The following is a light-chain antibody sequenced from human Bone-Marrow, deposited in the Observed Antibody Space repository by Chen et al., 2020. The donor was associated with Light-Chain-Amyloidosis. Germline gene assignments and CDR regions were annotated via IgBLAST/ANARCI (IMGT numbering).Light chain of an antibody. CDR1: SSDIGGYDS. Sequence: QSALTQPHPLSGSPGQSVTISCTGTSSDIGGYDSVSWYQQYPGTAPKLIMYDVNQRPSGVPDRFSASKSANTASLTISGLQDDDEAEYHCCAYAGTYTGLFGGGTRLTVL. CDR3: CAYAGTYTGL. CDR2: DVN. V-gene: IGLV2-11*01. J-gene: IGLJ3*02.